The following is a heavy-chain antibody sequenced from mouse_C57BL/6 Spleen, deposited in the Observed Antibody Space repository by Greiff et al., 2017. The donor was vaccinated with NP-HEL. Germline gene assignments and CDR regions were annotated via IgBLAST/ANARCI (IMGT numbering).Heavy chain of an antibody. CDR3: ARFTTVVPYFDY. V-gene: IGHV1-69*01. J-gene: IGHJ2*01. CDR2: IDPSDSYT. Sequence: QVQLQQPGAELVMPGASVKLSCKASGYTFTSYWMHWVKQRPGQGLEWIGEIDPSDSYTNYNQKFKGKSTLTVDKSSSTAYMQLSSLTSEDSAVYYCARFTTVVPYFDYWGQGTTLTVSS. CDR1: GYTFTSYW. D-gene: IGHD1-1*01.